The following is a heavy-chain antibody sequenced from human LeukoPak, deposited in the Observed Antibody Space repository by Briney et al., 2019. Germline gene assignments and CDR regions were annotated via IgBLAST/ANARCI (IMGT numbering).Heavy chain of an antibody. CDR3: ARAGGSSSWYAVNYYYYYMDV. V-gene: IGHV4-59*08. D-gene: IGHD6-13*01. CDR1: GASISSYY. J-gene: IGHJ6*03. Sequence: PSETLSLTCTVSGASISSYYWSWIRQPPGKGLEWIGYIHYTGTTNYNPSLKSRVTISVDTSKSQFSPKLSSVTAADTAVYYCARAGGSSSWYAVNYYYYYMDVWGKGTTVTISS. CDR2: IHYTGTT.